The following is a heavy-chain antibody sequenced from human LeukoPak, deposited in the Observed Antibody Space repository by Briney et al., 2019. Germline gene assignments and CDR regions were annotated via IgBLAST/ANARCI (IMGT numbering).Heavy chain of an antibody. CDR2: IYSGGST. J-gene: IGHJ4*02. V-gene: IGHV3-23*03. CDR1: GFTFSSYA. CDR3: AKTGGSGSYYNRLDY. Sequence: PGGSLRLSCAASGFTFSSYAMSWVRQAPGKGLEWVSVIYSGGSTYYADSVKGRFTISRDNSKNTLYLQMNSLRAEDTAVYYCAKTGGSGSYYNRLDYWGQGTLVTVSS. D-gene: IGHD3-10*01.